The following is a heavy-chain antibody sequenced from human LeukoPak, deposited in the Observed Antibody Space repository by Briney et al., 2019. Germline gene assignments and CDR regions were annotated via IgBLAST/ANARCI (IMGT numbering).Heavy chain of an antibody. CDR1: AFTFSSYG. V-gene: IGHV3-30*02. CDR3: AELGITMIGGV. J-gene: IGHJ6*04. Sequence: GGSLRLSCAASAFTFSSYGMHWVRQAPGKGLEWVAFIRHDGSIKYYADSVKGRFTISRDNAKNSLYLQMNSLRAEDTAVYYCAELGITMIGGVWGKGTTVTISS. D-gene: IGHD3-10*02. CDR2: IRHDGSIK.